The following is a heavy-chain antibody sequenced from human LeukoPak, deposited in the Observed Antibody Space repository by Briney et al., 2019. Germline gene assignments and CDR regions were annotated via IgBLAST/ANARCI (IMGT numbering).Heavy chain of an antibody. CDR3: ARGGDYRPFDY. J-gene: IGHJ4*02. V-gene: IGHV1-2*04. CDR1: GYTFTGYY. CDR2: INPNSGGT. D-gene: IGHD4-17*01. Sequence: ASVKVSCKASGYTFTGYYMHWVRQAPGQGLEWMGWINPNSGGTYYAQKFQGWVTMTRDTSISTAYMELSRLRSDDTAVYYCARGGDYRPFDYWGQGTLVTVSS.